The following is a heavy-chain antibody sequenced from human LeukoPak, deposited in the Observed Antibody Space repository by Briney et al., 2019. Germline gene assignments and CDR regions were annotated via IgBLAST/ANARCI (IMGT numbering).Heavy chain of an antibody. J-gene: IGHJ5*02. Sequence: SSETLSLTCTVSGGSITSSSFYWGWIRQPPGKGLEWIGNIYYTGSTYFNPSLKSRVTISVDTSKNQFSLKLSSVTAADTSVYYCARGRNNQGDYDILTGYYVAGNWFDPWGQGTLVTVSS. CDR2: IYYTGST. CDR1: GGSITSSSFY. D-gene: IGHD3-9*01. CDR3: ARGRNNQGDYDILTGYYVAGNWFDP. V-gene: IGHV4-39*01.